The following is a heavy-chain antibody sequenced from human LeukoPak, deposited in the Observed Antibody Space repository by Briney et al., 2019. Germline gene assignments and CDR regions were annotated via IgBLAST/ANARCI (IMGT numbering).Heavy chain of an antibody. J-gene: IGHJ1*01. CDR3: ARGSIAVAAGYFQH. CDR1: GGTFSSYA. CDR2: IIPIFGTA. Sequence: GASVKVSCKASGGTFSSYAISWVRQAPGQGLEWMGGIIPIFGTANYAQKFQGRVTITADKSTSTAYMELSSLRSEDTAVYYCARGSIAVAAGYFQHWGQGTLVTVSS. V-gene: IGHV1-69*06. D-gene: IGHD6-19*01.